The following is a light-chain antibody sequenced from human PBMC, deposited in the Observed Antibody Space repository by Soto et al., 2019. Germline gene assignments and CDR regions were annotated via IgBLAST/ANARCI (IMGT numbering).Light chain of an antibody. CDR2: EGS. CDR1: RSDVGSYNL. J-gene: IGLJ2*01. V-gene: IGLV2-23*01. Sequence: QSALTQPASVSGSPGQSITIACTGTRSDVGSYNLVSWYQQHPGKALKLMIYEGSKRPSGVSIRFSGSKSGNTASLTISGLQAEDEADYYCCSYAGSSTVIFGGGTKLTVL. CDR3: CSYAGSSTVI.